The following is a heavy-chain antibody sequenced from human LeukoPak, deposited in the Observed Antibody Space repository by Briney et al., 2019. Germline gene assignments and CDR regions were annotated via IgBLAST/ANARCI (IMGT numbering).Heavy chain of an antibody. CDR3: ARSFGARYQLLFDY. Sequence: PSETLSLTCAVYGGSFSGYYWSWIRQPPGKGLEWIGYIYYSGSTYYNPSLKSRVTISVDTSKNQFSLKLSSVTAADTAVYYCARSFGARYQLLFDYWGQGTLVTVSS. J-gene: IGHJ4*02. V-gene: IGHV4-30-4*08. D-gene: IGHD2-2*01. CDR2: IYYSGST. CDR1: GGSFSGYY.